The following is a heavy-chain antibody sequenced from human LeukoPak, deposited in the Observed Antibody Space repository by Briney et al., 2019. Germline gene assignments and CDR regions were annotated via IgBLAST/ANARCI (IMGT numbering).Heavy chain of an antibody. Sequence: PSETLSLTCTVSGVSISSSNSYWGWIRQPPGKGLEWIGSIYYTGNTYYNASLKSRVTISIDTSKNQFSLKLSSVTAADTAVYYCASGPRAYDSSGYYRHDAFDIWGQGTMVTVSS. CDR1: GVSISSSNSY. CDR3: ASGPRAYDSSGYYRHDAFDI. D-gene: IGHD3-22*01. V-gene: IGHV4-39*07. CDR2: IYYTGNT. J-gene: IGHJ3*02.